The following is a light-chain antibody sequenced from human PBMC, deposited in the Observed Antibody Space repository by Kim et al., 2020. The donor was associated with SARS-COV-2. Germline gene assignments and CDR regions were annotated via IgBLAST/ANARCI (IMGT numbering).Light chain of an antibody. Sequence: APGKAATVTCGANNIGNKYVHWYQQKPGQAPVLVIYSNTDRPSGIPERFSGSNSGNTATLTITRVEAGDEDDYYCQVWDVTSDHHVFGTGTKVTVL. J-gene: IGLJ1*01. V-gene: IGLV3-21*04. CDR1: NIGNKY. CDR2: SNT. CDR3: QVWDVTSDHHV.